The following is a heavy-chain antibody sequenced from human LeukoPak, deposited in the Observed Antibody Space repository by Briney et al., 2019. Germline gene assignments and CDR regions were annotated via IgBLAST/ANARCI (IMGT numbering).Heavy chain of an antibody. J-gene: IGHJ4*02. CDR2: IDSSGGYM. CDR1: GFTFNTYS. CDR3: LRGDRRDY. V-gene: IGHV3-21*06. Sequence: GRSLRLSCAASGFTFNTYSMNWARQAPGKGLEWVSSIDSSGGYMFYADSVKGRFIISRDNAKDSLYLQMNSLRVEDTAVYYCLRGDRRDYWGQGTLVTVSS.